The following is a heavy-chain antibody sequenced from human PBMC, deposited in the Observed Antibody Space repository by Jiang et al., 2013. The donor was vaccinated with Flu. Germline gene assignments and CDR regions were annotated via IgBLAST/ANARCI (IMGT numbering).Heavy chain of an antibody. CDR1: GYTFTTHD. D-gene: IGHD2/OR15-2a*01. V-gene: IGHV1-8*01. CDR3: VRGEGVLGAY. CDR2: VQPTSGFT. J-gene: IGHJ4*02. Sequence: QLVESGAEVSKPGASVKVSCKASGYTFTTHDINWVRQATGQGLEWMGWVQPTSGFTAYAQKFQGRVTMTRNTSISTAYMELSSLRSDDTAVYYCVRGEGVLGAYWGQGTPVTVSP.